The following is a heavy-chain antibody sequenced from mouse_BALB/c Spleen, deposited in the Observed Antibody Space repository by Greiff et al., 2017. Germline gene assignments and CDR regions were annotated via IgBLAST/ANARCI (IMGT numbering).Heavy chain of an antibody. D-gene: IGHD1-2*01. CDR2: IRLKSNNYAT. CDR1: GFTFSNYW. V-gene: IGHV6-6*02. CDR3: TSITTATGYAMDY. Sequence: EVQGVESGGGLVQPGGSMKLSCVASGFTFSNYWMNWVRQSPEKGLEWVAEIRLKSNNYATHYAESVKGRFTISRDDSKSSVYLQMNNLRAEDTGIYYCTSITTATGYAMDYWGQGTSVTVSS. J-gene: IGHJ4*01.